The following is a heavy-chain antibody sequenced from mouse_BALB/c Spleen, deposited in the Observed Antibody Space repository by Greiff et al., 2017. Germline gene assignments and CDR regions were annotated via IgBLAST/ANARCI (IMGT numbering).Heavy chain of an antibody. J-gene: IGHJ4*01. CDR3: ARDRYDDYYAMDY. CDR2: IWAGGST. V-gene: IGHV2-9*02. Sequence: VQGVESGPGLVAPSQSLSITCTVSGFSLTSYGVHWVRQPPGKGLEWLGVIWAGGSTNYNSALMSRLSISKDNSKSQVFLKMNSLQTDDTAMYCCARDRYDDYYAMDYWGQGTSVTVSS. CDR1: GFSLTSYG. D-gene: IGHD1-1*01.